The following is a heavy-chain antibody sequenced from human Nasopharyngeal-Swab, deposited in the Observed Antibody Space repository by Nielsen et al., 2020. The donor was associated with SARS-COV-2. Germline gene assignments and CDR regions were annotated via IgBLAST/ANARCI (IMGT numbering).Heavy chain of an antibody. J-gene: IGHJ6*03. V-gene: IGHV3-21*01. Sequence: GESLKISCAASGFTFSSYSMNWVRQAPGKGLEWVSSISSSSSYIYYADSVKGRFTISRDNAKNSLYLQMNSLRAEDTAVYYCAGDGNPRFGELLSPHYYYYYMDVWGKGTTVTVSS. CDR3: AGDGNPRFGELLSPHYYYYYMDV. D-gene: IGHD3-10*01. CDR2: ISSSSSYI. CDR1: GFTFSSYS.